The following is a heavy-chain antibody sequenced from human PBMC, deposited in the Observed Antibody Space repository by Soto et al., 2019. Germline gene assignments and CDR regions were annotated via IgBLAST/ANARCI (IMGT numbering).Heavy chain of an antibody. J-gene: IGHJ4*02. CDR3: TRVVSGRDYGDSIDC. D-gene: IGHD4-17*01. V-gene: IGHV3-7*03. CDR1: GFTFRSYG. Sequence: GGSLRLSCAASGFTFRSYGMHWVRQAPGKGLEWVANIKEDGSEIYYVDSAKGRFTTSRDNAKNSLYLQMNSLRAEDTAVYYCTRVVSGRDYGDSIDCWGRGTLVTVSS. CDR2: IKEDGSEI.